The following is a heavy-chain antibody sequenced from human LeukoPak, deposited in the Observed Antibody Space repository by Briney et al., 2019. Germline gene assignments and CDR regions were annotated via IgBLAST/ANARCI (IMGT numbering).Heavy chain of an antibody. D-gene: IGHD3-9*01. CDR3: TAVSLLRGYDDLTFYSYPNYFDF. CDR1: GYSFNDLS. Sequence: ASVKVSCKVSGYSFNDLSVHWVRQAPGKGLQWMGGYDPEYGDTIYAQNFQGRLTMTEDTSTATAFMEVSSLRSEDTAVYYCTAVSLLRGYDDLTFYSYPNYFDFWGQGTLVTVSS. V-gene: IGHV1-24*01. J-gene: IGHJ4*02. CDR2: YDPEYGDT.